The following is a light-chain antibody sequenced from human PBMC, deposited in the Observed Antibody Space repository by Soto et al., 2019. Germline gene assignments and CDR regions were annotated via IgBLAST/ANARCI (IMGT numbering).Light chain of an antibody. J-gene: IGLJ2*01. CDR1: SSNIGSNS. CDR2: STN. V-gene: IGLV1-44*01. CDR3: AAWDDTLNGHVV. Sequence: QSVLTQPPSASGTPGQRVTISCSGSSSNIGSNSANWYQQLPGTAPKLVMYSTNQRPSGVTDRFSGSKSGTSASLAISDLQSEDEADYYCAAWDDTLNGHVVFGGGTKLTVL.